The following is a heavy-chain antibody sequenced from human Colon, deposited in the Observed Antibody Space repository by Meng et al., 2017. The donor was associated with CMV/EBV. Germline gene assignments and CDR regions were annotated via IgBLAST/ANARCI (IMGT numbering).Heavy chain of an antibody. V-gene: IGHV4-39*01. Sequence: GSLRLSCSISGGSINTVTYFWGWIRQPPGKGLEWIGNIHCGGTTYYNPSLKSRVTISEDTSKNQFSLKLTSVTAADTAVYYCATTIVVLPAATTDYWGQGTLVTVSS. J-gene: IGHJ4*02. CDR1: GGSINTVTYF. CDR3: ATTIVVLPAATTDY. D-gene: IGHD2-15*01. CDR2: IHCGGTT.